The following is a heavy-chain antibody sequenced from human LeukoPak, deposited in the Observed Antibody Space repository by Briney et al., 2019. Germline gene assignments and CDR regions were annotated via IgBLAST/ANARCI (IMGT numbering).Heavy chain of an antibody. CDR2: ISSNGGRT. V-gene: IGHV3-64D*06. D-gene: IGHD7-27*01. Sequence: GGSLSLSCSASGLTFSRNAMHWVRQAPGKGLAYVSAISSNGGRTYYAVSVKGRFTISRDNSKNTPYLQMNSLRAEDTAVYYCVKSGEGASWGFDYWGQRPLVTVSS. J-gene: IGHJ4*02. CDR3: VKSGEGASWGFDY. CDR1: GLTFSRNA.